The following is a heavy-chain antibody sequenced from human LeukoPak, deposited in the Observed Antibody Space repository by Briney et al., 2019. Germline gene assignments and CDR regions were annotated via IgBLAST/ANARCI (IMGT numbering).Heavy chain of an antibody. J-gene: IGHJ4*02. V-gene: IGHV4-59*08. Sequence: SETLSLTCTVSGGSIRSYYWSWIRQPPGKGVEWIGYIYDSGSTNYNPSLKSRVTISVDTSKNQFSLKLSSVTAADTAVYYCARHGGGYSFDYWGQGTLVTVSS. CDR3: ARHGGGYSFDY. CDR1: GGSIRSYY. CDR2: IYDSGST. D-gene: IGHD5-24*01.